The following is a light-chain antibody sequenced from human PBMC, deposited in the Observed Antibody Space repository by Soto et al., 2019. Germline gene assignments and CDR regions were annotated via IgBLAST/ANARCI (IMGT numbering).Light chain of an antibody. CDR2: DNV. CDR3: GTWDNSLSAV. Sequence: QSVLTQPPSVSAAPGQKVTISCSGSSSNIGSNYVSWYQQLPGTAPKLLIYDNVKRPSGIPDRFSGSQSGTSATLGITGLQTGDEADYYCGTWDNSLSAVFGRGTKLTVL. CDR1: SSNIGSNY. J-gene: IGLJ2*01. V-gene: IGLV1-51*01.